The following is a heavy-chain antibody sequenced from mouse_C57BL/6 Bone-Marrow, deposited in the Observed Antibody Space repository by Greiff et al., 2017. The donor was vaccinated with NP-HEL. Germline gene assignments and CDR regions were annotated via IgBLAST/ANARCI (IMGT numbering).Heavy chain of an antibody. CDR3: VRYTHGGDY. Sequence: GGGLVQPKGSLKLSCAASGFSFNTYAMNWVRQAPGKGLEWVARIRSKSNNYATYYADSVKDRFTISRDDSESMLYLQMNNLKTEDTAMYYCVRYTHGGDYWGQGTSVTVSS. CDR2: IRSKSNNYAT. J-gene: IGHJ4*01. V-gene: IGHV10-1*01. CDR1: GFSFNTYA. D-gene: IGHD1-1*01.